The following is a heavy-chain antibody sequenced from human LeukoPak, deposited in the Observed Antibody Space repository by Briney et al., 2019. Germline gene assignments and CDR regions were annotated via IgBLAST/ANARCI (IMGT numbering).Heavy chain of an antibody. D-gene: IGHD2-2*01. V-gene: IGHV4-31*03. CDR2: IYYSGST. CDR1: GGSISSGGYY. CDR3: ARGLSIVVVPAARNWFDP. J-gene: IGHJ5*02. Sequence: PSETLSLTCTVSGGSISSGGYYWSWIRQHPGKGLEWIGYIYYSGSTYYNPSLKSRVTISVDTSKNQFSLKLSSVTAADTAVYYCARGLSIVVVPAARNWFDPWGQGTLVTVSS.